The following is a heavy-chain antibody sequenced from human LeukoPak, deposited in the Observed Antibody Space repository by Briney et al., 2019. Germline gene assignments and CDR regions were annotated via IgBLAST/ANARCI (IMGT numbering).Heavy chain of an antibody. D-gene: IGHD2-21*01. J-gene: IGHJ3*01. CDR3: ARYSRDAFDV. CDR1: GDSVSSNSAA. V-gene: IGHV6-1*01. CDR2: TYYRSKWYN. Sequence: SQTLSLTCAISGDSVSSNSAAWNWIRQSPSRGLEWLGRTYYRSKWYNEYAVSVKSRVTINPDTSKNQFSLQLNYVTPEDSAVYYCARYSRDAFDVWGQGTMVTVSS.